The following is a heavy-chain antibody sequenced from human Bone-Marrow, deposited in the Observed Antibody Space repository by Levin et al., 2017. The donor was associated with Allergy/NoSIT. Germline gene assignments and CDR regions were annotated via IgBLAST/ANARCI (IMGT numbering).Heavy chain of an antibody. Sequence: GGSLRLSCAASGFTFSGYEMHWVRQAPGKGLEYVSGVTGNGATTFYADSVKGRFTISRDNSKNTLYLQMSSLRAEDTALYYCVKVAGNYNYYMDVWGKGTTVTVSS. D-gene: IGHD3-9*01. CDR1: GFTFSGYE. J-gene: IGHJ6*03. V-gene: IGHV3-64D*06. CDR3: VKVAGNYNYYMDV. CDR2: VTGNGATT.